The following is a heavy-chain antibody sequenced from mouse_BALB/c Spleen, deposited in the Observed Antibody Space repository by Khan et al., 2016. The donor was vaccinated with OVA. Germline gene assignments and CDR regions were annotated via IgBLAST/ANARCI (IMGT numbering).Heavy chain of an antibody. Sequence: VELVESGADLMKPGASVKISCKAIGYTFSSYWIEWVKQRPGHGLEWIGDILPGSLSINYNEKFKGKATFTADTSSNTAYRPLRSVASEESAVYQRARGGYGGFAYWGQGTLGTVSA. CDR1: GYTFSSYW. CDR3: ARGGYGGFAY. CDR2: ILPGSLSI. J-gene: IGHJ3*01. V-gene: IGHV1-9*01. D-gene: IGHD2-2*01.